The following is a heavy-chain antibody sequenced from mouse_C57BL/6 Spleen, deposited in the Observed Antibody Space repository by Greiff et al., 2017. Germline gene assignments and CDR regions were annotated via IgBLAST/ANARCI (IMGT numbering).Heavy chain of an antibody. J-gene: IGHJ1*03. Sequence: EVMLVESGGGLVQPGGSLSLSCAASGFTFTDYYMSWVRQPPGKALEWLGFIRNTANGYRTEYSASVKGRFTSSRDNSKSILYLQMNALRAEDSATYCCARFWPPPDWYVDVWGTGTTVTVAA. CDR2: IRNTANGYRT. CDR3: ARFWPPPDWYVDV. V-gene: IGHV7-3*01. D-gene: IGHD6-1*01. CDR1: GFTFTDYY.